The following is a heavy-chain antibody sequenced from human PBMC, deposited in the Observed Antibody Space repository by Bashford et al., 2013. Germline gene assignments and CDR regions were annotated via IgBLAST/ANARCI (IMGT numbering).Heavy chain of an antibody. CDR3: ARDPWKTTMVRGVMRDNWFDP. CDR1: GYSISSGYY. J-gene: IGHJ5*02. V-gene: IGHV4-38-2*02. D-gene: IGHD3-10*01. Sequence: SSETLSLTCAVSGYSISSGYYWGWIRQPPGKGLEWIGSIYHSGSTYYNPSLKSRVTISVDTSKNQFSLKLSSVTAADTAVYYCARDPWKTTMVRGVMRDNWFDPWGQGTLVTVSS. CDR2: IYHSGST.